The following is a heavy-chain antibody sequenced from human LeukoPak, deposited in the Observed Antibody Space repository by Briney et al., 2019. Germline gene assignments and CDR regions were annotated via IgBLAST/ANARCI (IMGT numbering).Heavy chain of an antibody. V-gene: IGHV1-8*01. CDR1: GFTFCSFP. CDR2: MSPKTGDR. J-gene: IGHJ5*02. Sequence: PVASVRLSCTASGFTFCSFPMNWVRQARGQGLEWIAWMSPKTGDRYYAVTVKGRVTMSSDTSKTTVYMEVRSLRSEDTAVYYCARTPPKGDIDTWGQGTMVTVSS. D-gene: IGHD2-21*02. CDR3: ARTPPKGDIDT.